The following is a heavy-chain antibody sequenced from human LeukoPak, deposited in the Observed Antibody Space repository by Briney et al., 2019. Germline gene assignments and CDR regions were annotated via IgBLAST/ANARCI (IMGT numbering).Heavy chain of an antibody. CDR1: GYTFTSYY. Sequence: GASVKVSCKASGYTFTSYYMHWVRQAPGQGLEWMGIINPSGGSTSYAQKFQGRVTMTRDMSTSTVYMELSSLRSEDTAVYYCARSKNLYSSSWTPYYYYYYMDVWGKGTTVTVSS. CDR2: INPSGGST. CDR3: ARSKNLYSSSWTPYYYYYYMDV. J-gene: IGHJ6*03. D-gene: IGHD6-13*01. V-gene: IGHV1-46*01.